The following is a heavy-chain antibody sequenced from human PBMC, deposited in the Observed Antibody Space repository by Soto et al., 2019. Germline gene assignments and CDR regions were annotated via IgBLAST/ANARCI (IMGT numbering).Heavy chain of an antibody. CDR2: IIPILGMA. D-gene: IGHD4-17*01. J-gene: IGHJ4*02. CDR3: ASFYGGPQY. CDR1: GATFTGYL. Sequence: QVQLVQSGAEVKKPGSSVKVSCKASGATFTGYLFTWLRQAPGKGLEWLGRIIPILGMANSAQRFQGRVTITADKSTSTAYMELSSLRSEDTAVYYCASFYGGPQYWGQGTLVTVSS. V-gene: IGHV1-69*02.